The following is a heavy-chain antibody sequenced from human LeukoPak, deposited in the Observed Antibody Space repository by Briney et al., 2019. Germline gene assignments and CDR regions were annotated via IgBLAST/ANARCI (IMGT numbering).Heavy chain of an antibody. CDR1: GYSFTGHY. Sequence: GASVKVSCKASGYSFTGHYMHWVRQAPGQGLEWMGWISAYNGKTNYAQTLQGRVTMATDTSTSTAYMELRSLRSDDTAVYYCARGAVRLLLFGDSGRKSKTYFDYWGQGTLVTVSS. V-gene: IGHV1-18*04. CDR3: ARGAVRLLLFGDSGRKSKTYFDY. J-gene: IGHJ4*02. CDR2: ISAYNGKT. D-gene: IGHD2-21*01.